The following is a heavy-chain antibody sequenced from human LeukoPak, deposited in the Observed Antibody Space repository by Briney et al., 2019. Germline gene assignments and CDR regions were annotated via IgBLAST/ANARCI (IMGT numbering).Heavy chain of an antibody. CDR2: ISYDGSNK. J-gene: IGHJ4*02. V-gene: IGHV3-30-3*01. Sequence: PGGSLRLSCAASGFTFSSYAMHWVRQAPGKGLEWVAVISYDGSNKYYADSVKGRFTISRDNSKNTLCLQMNSLRAEDTAVYYCAREGGLVGATRYGGQGTLVTVSS. D-gene: IGHD1-26*01. CDR3: AREGGLVGATRY. CDR1: GFTFSSYA.